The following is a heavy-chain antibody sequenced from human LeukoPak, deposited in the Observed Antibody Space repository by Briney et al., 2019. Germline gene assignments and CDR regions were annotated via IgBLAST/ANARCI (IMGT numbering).Heavy chain of an antibody. V-gene: IGHV1-69*13. CDR3: ARNNIVVVPAANDYYYYYGMDV. Sequence: SVKVSCKASGGTFSSYAISWVRQAPGQGHEWMGGIIPIFGTANYAQKFQGRVTITADESTSTAYMELSSLRSEDTAVYYCARNNIVVVPAANDYYYYYGMDVWGQGTTVTVSS. D-gene: IGHD2-2*01. CDR2: IIPIFGTA. J-gene: IGHJ6*02. CDR1: GGTFSSYA.